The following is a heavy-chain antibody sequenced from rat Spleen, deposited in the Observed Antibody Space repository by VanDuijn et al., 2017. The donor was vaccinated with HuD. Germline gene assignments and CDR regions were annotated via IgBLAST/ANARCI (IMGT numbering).Heavy chain of an antibody. V-gene: IGHV5-25*01. Sequence: EVQLVESGGGLVQPGRSMKLSCAASGFTFSSFGMAWVRQAPKKGLDWIASISTGGDNTYYRDSVKGRFTISRDNAKSTLYLQMDSLRSEDTATYYCASLMYTTADYWGQGVMVTVSS. CDR1: GFTFSSFG. J-gene: IGHJ2*01. CDR2: ISTGGDNT. D-gene: IGHD1-6*01. CDR3: ASLMYTTADY.